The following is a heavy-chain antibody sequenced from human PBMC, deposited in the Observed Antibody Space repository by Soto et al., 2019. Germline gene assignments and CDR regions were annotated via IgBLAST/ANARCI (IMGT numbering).Heavy chain of an antibody. Sequence: EVQLVESGGGLVQPGGSLRLSCAASGFPFSSYSMNWVRQAPGKGLEWVSYISSSSSTIYYADSVKGRFTISRDNAKNSLYLQMNSLRAEDTAVYYCASQSSEWLLFASWGQGTLVTVSS. CDR2: ISSSSSTI. CDR1: GFPFSSYS. D-gene: IGHD5-12*01. V-gene: IGHV3-48*01. J-gene: IGHJ4*02. CDR3: ASQSSEWLLFAS.